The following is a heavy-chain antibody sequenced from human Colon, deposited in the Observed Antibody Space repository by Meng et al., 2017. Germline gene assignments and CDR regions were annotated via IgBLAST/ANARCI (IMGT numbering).Heavy chain of an antibody. J-gene: IGHJ4*02. CDR2: IDRSGST. CDR3: ARRVQYSSGYYYFDF. Sequence: QRELHESGPGLVKPSGTLSLTCVVSGGRLISSNWWTWVRQAPVKGLEWIGEIDRSGSTNYNPSLKIRVTISIDTSKNEFSLKLTSVTAADTALYYCARRVQYSSGYYYFDFWGQGTLVTVSS. V-gene: IGHV4-4*02. CDR1: GGRLISSNW. D-gene: IGHD3-22*01.